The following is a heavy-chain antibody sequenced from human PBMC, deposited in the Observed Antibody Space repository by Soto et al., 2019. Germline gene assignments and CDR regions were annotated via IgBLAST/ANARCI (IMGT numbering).Heavy chain of an antibody. D-gene: IGHD4-17*01. CDR2: ISAYNGNT. Sequence: ASVKVSCKASGYTFTSYGISWVRQAPGQGLEWMGWISAYNGNTNYAQKLQGRVTMTTDTSTSTAYMELRSLRSDDTAVYYCARFTTTVTTDQSSHFDYWGQGTLVTVSS. V-gene: IGHV1-18*01. J-gene: IGHJ4*02. CDR3: ARFTTTVTTDQSSHFDY. CDR1: GYTFTSYG.